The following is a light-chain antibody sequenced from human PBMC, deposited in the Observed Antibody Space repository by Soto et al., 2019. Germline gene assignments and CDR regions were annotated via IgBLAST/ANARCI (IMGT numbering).Light chain of an antibody. Sequence: QSALTQPPSASGSPGQSVTIPCTGTSFDVGGYNYVSWYQQHPGKAPQVLMYEVSKRPSGVPDRFSGSKSGNTASLTVSGLQAEDEADYYCSAYAGSPYLYVFGSGTKVTVL. CDR2: EVS. J-gene: IGLJ1*01. V-gene: IGLV2-8*01. CDR1: SFDVGGYNY. CDR3: SAYAGSPYLYV.